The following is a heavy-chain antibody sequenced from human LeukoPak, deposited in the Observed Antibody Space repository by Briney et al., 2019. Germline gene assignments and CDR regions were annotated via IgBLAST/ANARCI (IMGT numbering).Heavy chain of an antibody. D-gene: IGHD3-16*02. CDR1: GGSISSSSYY. V-gene: IGHV4-39*01. CDR3: AISPMITFGGVISGNAFDI. Sequence: PSETLSLTCTVSGGSISSSSYYWGWIRQPPGKGLEWIGSIYYSGSTYYNPSLKSRVTISVDTSKNQLSLKLSSVTAADTAVYYCAISPMITFGGVISGNAFDIWGQGTMVTVSS. J-gene: IGHJ3*02. CDR2: IYYSGST.